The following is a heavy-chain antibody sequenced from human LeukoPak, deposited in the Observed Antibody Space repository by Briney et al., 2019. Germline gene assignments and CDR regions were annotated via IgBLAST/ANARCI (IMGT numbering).Heavy chain of an antibody. Sequence: KPSETLSLTCTVSGASITSYYWSWIRQPPGKGLEWIGYIYYSGSTNYNPSLKSRVTISVDTSKNQFSLRLSSVTAADTAVYYCARLGQGITMIVHWGQGTMVTVSS. J-gene: IGHJ3*01. CDR3: ARLGQGITMIVH. V-gene: IGHV4-59*08. CDR2: IYYSGST. CDR1: GASITSYY. D-gene: IGHD3-22*01.